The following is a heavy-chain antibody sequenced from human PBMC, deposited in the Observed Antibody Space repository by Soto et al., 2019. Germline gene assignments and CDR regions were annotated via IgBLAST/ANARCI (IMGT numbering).Heavy chain of an antibody. D-gene: IGHD5-12*01. V-gene: IGHV4-39*01. J-gene: IGHJ4*02. Sequence: SETLSLTCTVSAGSISSISYYWGWIRQPPGKGLEWIGSMYYSGTTYYNPSLKSRVTISIDTSKNQFSLKLSSVTAADTAMYYCANPRRDGYNLDYWGQGTLVTVSS. CDR2: MYYSGTT. CDR1: AGSISSISYY. CDR3: ANPRRDGYNLDY.